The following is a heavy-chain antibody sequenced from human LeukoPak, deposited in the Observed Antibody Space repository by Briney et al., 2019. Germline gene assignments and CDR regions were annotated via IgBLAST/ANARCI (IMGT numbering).Heavy chain of an antibody. V-gene: IGHV1-3*01. CDR3: ARARWTSTVTTYYLDY. CDR2: INAGNGKT. D-gene: IGHD4-17*01. J-gene: IGHJ4*02. CDR1: GYIFSDYA. Sequence: ASVKVSCTASGYIFSDYAIQWVRQAPGQGLEWMGWINAGNGKTKYSQKFQGRVTITRDTSASTAYMELSGLRSEDTAVYYCARARWTSTVTTYYLDYWGQGTLVTVSS.